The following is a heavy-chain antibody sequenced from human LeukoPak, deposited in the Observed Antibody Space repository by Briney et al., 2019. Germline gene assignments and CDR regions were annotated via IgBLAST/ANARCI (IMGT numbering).Heavy chain of an antibody. CDR3: AAYGRQGDAFDI. CDR2: IYYSGST. D-gene: IGHD2-21*01. V-gene: IGHV4-59*01. Sequence: PSETLSLTCTVSGGSISSYYWRWIRQPPGKGLEWIGYIYYSGSTNYNPSLKSRVTISVDTSKNQFSLKLSSVTAADTAVYYCAAYGRQGDAFDIWGQGTMVTVSS. J-gene: IGHJ3*02. CDR1: GGSISSYY.